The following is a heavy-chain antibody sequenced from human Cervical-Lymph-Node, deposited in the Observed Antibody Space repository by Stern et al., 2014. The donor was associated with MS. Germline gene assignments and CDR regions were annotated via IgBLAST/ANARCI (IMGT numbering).Heavy chain of an antibody. Sequence: QLVQSGPEVKKPGTSVKVSCKASGFTFTSSAVQWVRQARGQRLEWIGWIVVGSGNTNYAQKFQERVCITRDMSTSTAYMELSSLRSEDTAVYYCAAEPMYYSDSVGAFDIWGQGTMVTVSS. D-gene: IGHD3-22*01. V-gene: IGHV1-58*01. CDR3: AAEPMYYSDSVGAFDI. CDR2: IVVGSGNT. J-gene: IGHJ3*02. CDR1: GFTFTSSA.